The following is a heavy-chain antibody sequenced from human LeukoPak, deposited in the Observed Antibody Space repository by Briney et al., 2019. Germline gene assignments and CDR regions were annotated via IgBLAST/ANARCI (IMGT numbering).Heavy chain of an antibody. D-gene: IGHD3/OR15-3a*01. V-gene: IGHV4-30-4*01. CDR3: ARAPVNFWAGYYQDAFDI. CDR2: IYYSGST. Sequence: TWARQAPGKGLEWIGYIYYSGSTYYNPSLKSRVTISVDTSKNQFSLRLSSVTAADTAVYYCARAPVNFWAGYYQDAFDIWGQGTMVTVSS. J-gene: IGHJ3*02.